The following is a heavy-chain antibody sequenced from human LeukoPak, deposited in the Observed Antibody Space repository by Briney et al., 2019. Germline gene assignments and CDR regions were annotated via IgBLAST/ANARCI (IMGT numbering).Heavy chain of an antibody. D-gene: IGHD4-17*01. CDR1: GFTFSNYE. J-gene: IGHJ2*01. V-gene: IGHV3-48*03. CDR2: ISSSGSTI. Sequence: GGSLRLSCAASGFTFSNYEMNWVRQAPGKGLEWVSYISSSGSTIYYADSVKGRFTISRDNAKNSLYLQMNSLRAEDTAVYYCARYLTTVTYWYFDLWGRGTLVTVSS. CDR3: ARYLTTVTYWYFDL.